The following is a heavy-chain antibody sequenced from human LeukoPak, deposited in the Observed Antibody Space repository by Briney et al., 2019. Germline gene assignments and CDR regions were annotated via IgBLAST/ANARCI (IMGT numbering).Heavy chain of an antibody. CDR3: ASYSYDSSGYSELDD. D-gene: IGHD3-22*01. Sequence: SETLSLTCTVSGGSISTTTYYWAWIRQSPGKGLEWIGRIYKSVNTYYNPSFKSRVTISVDTSENHFSLKLSSVTAADTAVYYCASYSYDSSGYSELDDWGQGTLVTVAA. J-gene: IGHJ4*02. V-gene: IGHV4-39*02. CDR1: GGSISTTTYY. CDR2: IYKSVNT.